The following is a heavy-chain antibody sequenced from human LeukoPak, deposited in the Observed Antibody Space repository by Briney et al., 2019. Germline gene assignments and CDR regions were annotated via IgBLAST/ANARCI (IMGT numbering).Heavy chain of an antibody. Sequence: SETLSLTCAVYGGSFSTYYWNWIRQPPGTGLEWIGEINHSGITNYNPSLKSRVIISVDTSKKQSSLRLTSVTAADTAVYYCARGEPGGRDYWGQGTLVTVSS. CDR1: GGSFSTYY. V-gene: IGHV4-34*01. D-gene: IGHD3-10*01. CDR3: ARGEPGGRDY. J-gene: IGHJ4*02. CDR2: INHSGIT.